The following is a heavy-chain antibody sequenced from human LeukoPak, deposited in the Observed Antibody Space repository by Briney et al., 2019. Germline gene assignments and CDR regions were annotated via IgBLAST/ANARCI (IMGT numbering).Heavy chain of an antibody. D-gene: IGHD3-9*01. CDR1: GFTFSSYA. Sequence: GGSLGLSCAASGFTFSSYAMHWVRQAPGKGLEWVAVISYDGSNKYYADSVKGRFTISRDNSKNTLYLQMNSLRAEDTAVYYCARDLTTYYDILTGYRSSNWFDPWGQGTLVTVSS. CDR3: ARDLTTYYDILTGYRSSNWFDP. CDR2: ISYDGSNK. J-gene: IGHJ5*02. V-gene: IGHV3-30*04.